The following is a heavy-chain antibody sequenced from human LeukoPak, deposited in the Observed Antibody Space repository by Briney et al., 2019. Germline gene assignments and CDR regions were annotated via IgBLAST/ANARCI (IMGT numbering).Heavy chain of an antibody. J-gene: IGHJ6*02. D-gene: IGHD5-18*01. V-gene: IGHV4-59*08. CDR2: IYYSGST. CDR1: GGSISSYY. CDR3: AVGAMDDYYYYGMDV. Sequence: SETLSLTCTVSGGSISSYYWSWTRQPPGKGLEWIGYIYYSGSTNYNPSLKSRVTISVDTSRNQFSLKLSSVTAADTAVYYCAVGAMDDYYYYGMDVWGQGTTVTVSS.